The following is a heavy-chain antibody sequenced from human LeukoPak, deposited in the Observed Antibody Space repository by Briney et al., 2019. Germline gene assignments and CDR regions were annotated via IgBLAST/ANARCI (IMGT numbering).Heavy chain of an antibody. Sequence: GGSLSLSCAASGFTFSSYEMNWVRQAPGKGLEWVSYISSSGSTIYYADSVKGRFTISRDNAKNSLYLQMNSLRAEDTAVYYCAELGITMIGGVWGKGTTVTVSS. D-gene: IGHD3-10*02. CDR2: ISSSGSTI. CDR1: GFTFSSYE. V-gene: IGHV3-48*03. CDR3: AELGITMIGGV. J-gene: IGHJ6*04.